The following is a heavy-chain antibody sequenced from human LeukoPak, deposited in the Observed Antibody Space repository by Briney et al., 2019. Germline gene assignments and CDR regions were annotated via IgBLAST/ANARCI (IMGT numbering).Heavy chain of an antibody. CDR2: INPSGGST. Sequence: ASVKVSCKASGYIFTSYYMHWVRQAPGQGLEWMGIINPSGGSTSYAQKFQGRVTMTRDTSTSTVYMQLSSLRSEDTAVYYCASEDCSGGSCYLFGYWGQGTLDTVSS. CDR3: ASEDCSGGSCYLFGY. CDR1: GYIFTSYY. J-gene: IGHJ4*02. D-gene: IGHD2-15*01. V-gene: IGHV1-46*01.